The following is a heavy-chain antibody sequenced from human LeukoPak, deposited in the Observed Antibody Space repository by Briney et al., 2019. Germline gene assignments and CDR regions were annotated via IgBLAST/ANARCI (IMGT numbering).Heavy chain of an antibody. J-gene: IGHJ5*02. V-gene: IGHV4-38-2*01. CDR3: ARGRFRRVNWFDP. Sequence: SETLSLTCVVSGYSISSGNYWGWIRQPPGKGLEWIGEINHGGSTNYNPSLKSRVTISVDTSKNQFSLKLSSVTAADTAVYYCARGRFRRVNWFDPWGQGTLVTVSS. CDR1: GYSISSGNY. CDR2: INHGGST. D-gene: IGHD3-10*01.